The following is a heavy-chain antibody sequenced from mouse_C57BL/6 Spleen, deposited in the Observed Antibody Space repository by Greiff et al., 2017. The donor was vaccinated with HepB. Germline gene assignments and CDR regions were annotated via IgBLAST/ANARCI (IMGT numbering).Heavy chain of an antibody. V-gene: IGHV14-4*01. J-gene: IGHJ3*01. D-gene: IGHD2-4*01. CDR1: GFNIKDDY. CDR2: IDPENGDT. CDR3: AYDYFAY. Sequence: DVQLQESGAELVRPGASVKLSCTASGFNIKDDYMHWVKQRPEQGLEWIGWIDPENGDTEYASKFQGKATITADTSSNTAYLQLSSLTSEDTAVYYCAYDYFAYWGQGTLVTVSA.